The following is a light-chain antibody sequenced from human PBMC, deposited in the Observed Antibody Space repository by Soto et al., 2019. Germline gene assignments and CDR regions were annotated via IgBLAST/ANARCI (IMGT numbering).Light chain of an antibody. Sequence: DIVLTQSPGTLSLSPGERATLSCRASQSVSSSYLAWYQQKPGQAPRLLIYGASSRATGIPDRFSGSGSGTDFALTISRLETEDFAVYYCQQYGSSRTFGQGTKVDIK. V-gene: IGKV3-20*01. CDR2: GAS. CDR1: QSVSSSY. CDR3: QQYGSSRT. J-gene: IGKJ1*01.